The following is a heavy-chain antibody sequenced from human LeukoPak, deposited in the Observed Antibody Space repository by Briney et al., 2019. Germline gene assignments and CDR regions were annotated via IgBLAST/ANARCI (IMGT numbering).Heavy chain of an antibody. J-gene: IGHJ3*02. Sequence: GASVKVSCKASGGTFSSYGISWVRQAPGQGLEWMGWISAYNGNTNYAQKLQGRVTMTTDTSTSTAYMELRSLRSDDTAVYYCARGRITIFGVVTDAFDIWGQGTMVTVSS. CDR1: GGTFSSYG. D-gene: IGHD3-3*01. CDR2: ISAYNGNT. V-gene: IGHV1-18*01. CDR3: ARGRITIFGVVTDAFDI.